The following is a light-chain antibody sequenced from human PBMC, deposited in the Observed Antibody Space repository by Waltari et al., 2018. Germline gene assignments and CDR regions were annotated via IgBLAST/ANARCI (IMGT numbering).Light chain of an antibody. J-gene: IGKJ1*01. V-gene: IGKV1-39*01. CDR1: QRISSS. CDR3: QQTYITPRA. Sequence: DIQLTQSPSSLPASVRDSVSISCRASQRISSSLTWYQQQPGNFPRLLIYGAVSLQSGVPSRFSGSGSGTDFTITIISLQPEDFATYYCQQTYITPRAFGQATKVDI. CDR2: GAV.